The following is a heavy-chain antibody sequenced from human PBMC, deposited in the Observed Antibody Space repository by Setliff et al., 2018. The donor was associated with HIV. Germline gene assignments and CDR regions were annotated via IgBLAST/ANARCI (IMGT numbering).Heavy chain of an antibody. CDR2: INTNTGNP. J-gene: IGHJ6*03. CDR3: ARGALVPAAIGAYYYYMDV. CDR1: GYTFTTYS. D-gene: IGHD2-2*01. Sequence: ASVKVSCKASGYTFTTYSIIWVRQAPGQGLEWMGWINTNTGNPMYPQDFTGRFVFSLDTSVSTAYLQISSLKAEDTVVYYCARGALVPAAIGAYYYYMDVWGKGTTVTVSS. V-gene: IGHV7-4-1*02.